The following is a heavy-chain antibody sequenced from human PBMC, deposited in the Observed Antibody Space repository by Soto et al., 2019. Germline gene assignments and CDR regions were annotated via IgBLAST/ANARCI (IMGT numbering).Heavy chain of an antibody. Sequence: GESLKRSGKGCGCPFSSHWSACERHLPGRGLEWMGIIYGGDSDTRYSPSFQGQVTISVDKSISTVYLQWRSLKASDSALYFCTGRFGHCTGETCLDVWGGGTSVTVSS. CDR3: TGRFGHCTGETCLDV. CDR1: GCPFSSHW. V-gene: IGHV5-51*01. D-gene: IGHD2-8*02. CDR2: IYGGDSDT. J-gene: IGHJ6*04.